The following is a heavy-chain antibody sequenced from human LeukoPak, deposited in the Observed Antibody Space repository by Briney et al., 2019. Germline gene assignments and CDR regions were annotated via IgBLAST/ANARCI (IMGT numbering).Heavy chain of an antibody. CDR1: GGSISTFY. D-gene: IGHD6-19*01. Sequence: SETLSLTCTVSGGSISTFYWSWIRKPAGKGLEWIGRIYTSGSTNYNPSLKSRVTMSVDTSKNQFSLKLSSVTAADTAVYYCARDSVAGTWAEYFQHWGQGIRVTVSS. CDR2: IYTSGST. CDR3: ARDSVAGTWAEYFQH. J-gene: IGHJ1*01. V-gene: IGHV4-4*07.